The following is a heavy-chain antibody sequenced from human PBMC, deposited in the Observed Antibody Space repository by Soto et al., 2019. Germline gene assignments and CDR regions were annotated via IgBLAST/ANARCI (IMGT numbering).Heavy chain of an antibody. J-gene: IGHJ6*02. D-gene: IGHD3-22*01. Sequence: QVQLQQWGAGLLKPSETLSLTCAVYGGSFSGYYWSWIRQPPGKGLEWIGEINHSGSTNYNPSLKCRFNISADTSKNQFSLKLSSVTAADTAVYYCARGGRDRSNYYRPPYYYGMDVWGQGTTVTVSS. CDR1: GGSFSGYY. CDR3: ARGGRDRSNYYRPPYYYGMDV. CDR2: INHSGST. V-gene: IGHV4-34*01.